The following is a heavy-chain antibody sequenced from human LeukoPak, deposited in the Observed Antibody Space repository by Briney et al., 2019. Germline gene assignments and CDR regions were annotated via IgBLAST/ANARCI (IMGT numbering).Heavy chain of an antibody. Sequence: SETLSLTCTVSGGSISSYYWSWIRQPPGKGLEWIGYIYYSGSTNYNPSLKSRVAISVDTSKNQFSLKLSSATAADTAVYYCASVDTAMVDLYFDLWGRGTLVTVSS. D-gene: IGHD5-18*01. CDR3: ASVDTAMVDLYFDL. V-gene: IGHV4-59*01. J-gene: IGHJ2*01. CDR2: IYYSGST. CDR1: GGSISSYY.